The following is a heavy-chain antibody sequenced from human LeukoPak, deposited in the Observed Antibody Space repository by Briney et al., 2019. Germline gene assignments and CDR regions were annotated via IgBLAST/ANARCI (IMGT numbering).Heavy chain of an antibody. V-gene: IGHV6-1*01. D-gene: IGHD3-3*01. CDR1: GDSVSSNGAA. CDR2: TYYRSKWYN. J-gene: IGHJ4*02. Sequence: SQTLSLTCAISGDSVSSNGAAWNWIRQSPSRGLEWLGRTYYRSKWYNDYAVSVKSRITINPDTSKNQFSLQLNSVTPEDTAVYYCARGDYDFWSGYPHYFDYWGQGTLVTVSS. CDR3: ARGDYDFWSGYPHYFDY.